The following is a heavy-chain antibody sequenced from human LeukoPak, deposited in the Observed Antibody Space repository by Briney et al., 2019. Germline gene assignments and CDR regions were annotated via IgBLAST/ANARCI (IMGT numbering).Heavy chain of an antibody. D-gene: IGHD3-22*01. J-gene: IGHJ5*02. CDR2: ISYDGSNK. V-gene: IGHV3-30-3*01. CDR1: GFTFSSYA. Sequence: GGSLRLSCAASGFTFSSYAMHWVRQAPGKGLEWVAVISYDGSNKYYADSVKGRFTISRDNSKNTLYLQMNSLRAEDTAVYYCARGLPHPTIVVVITTVWFDPWGQGTLVTVSS. CDR3: ARGLPHPTIVVVITTVWFDP.